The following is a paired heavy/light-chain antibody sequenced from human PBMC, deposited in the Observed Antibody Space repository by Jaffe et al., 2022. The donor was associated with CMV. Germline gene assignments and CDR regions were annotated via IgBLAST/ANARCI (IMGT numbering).Light chain of an antibody. V-gene: IGKV2-30*01. Sequence: DVVMTQSPLSLPVTLGQPASISCRSSQSLVYSDGNTYLNWFQQRPGQSPRRLIYKVSNRDSGVPDRFSGSGSGTDFTLKISRVEAEDVGVYYCMQGTHWPLYTFGQGTKLEIK. CDR2: KVS. CDR3: MQGTHWPLYT. J-gene: IGKJ2*01. CDR1: QSLVYSDGNTY.
Heavy chain of an antibody. CDR2: IKQDGSEK. V-gene: IGHV3-7*01. Sequence: EVQLVESGGGLVQPGGSLRLSCAASGFTFSSYWMSWVRQAPGKGLEWVANIKQDGSEKYYVDSVKGRFTISRDNAKNSLYLQMNSLRAEDTAVYYCARDSDPERFWQSDIVVVTASYYYGMDVWGQGTTVTVSS. CDR3: ARDSDPERFWQSDIVVVTASYYYGMDV. D-gene: IGHD2-21*02. CDR1: GFTFSSYW. J-gene: IGHJ6*02.